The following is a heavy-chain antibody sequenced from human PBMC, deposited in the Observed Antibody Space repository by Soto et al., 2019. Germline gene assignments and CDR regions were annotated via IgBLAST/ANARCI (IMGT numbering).Heavy chain of an antibody. J-gene: IGHJ4*02. CDR2: INPNSGGT. V-gene: IGHV1-2*02. CDR3: ARRGGGYCSSTSCSTYYFDY. Sequence: ASVKVSCKASGYTFTGYYMHWVRQAPGQGLEWMGWINPNSGGTNYAQKFQGRVTMTRDTSISTAYMELSRLRSGDTAVYYCARRGGGYCSSTSCSTYYFDYWGQGTLVTVS. CDR1: GYTFTGYY. D-gene: IGHD2-2*01.